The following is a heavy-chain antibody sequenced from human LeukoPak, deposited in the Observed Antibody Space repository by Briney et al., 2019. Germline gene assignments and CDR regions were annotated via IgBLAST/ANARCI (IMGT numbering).Heavy chain of an antibody. V-gene: IGHV3-23*01. CDR1: GFTFSSYA. J-gene: IGHJ4*02. CDR3: GRDLGGSGSYYYE. CDR2: ISGSGGST. Sequence: GGSLRLSCAASGFTFSSYAMSWVRQAPGKGLEWVSVISGSGGSTYYADSVKGRFTISRDNSENTLYLQMNSLRADDTAVYYCGRDLGGSGSYYYEWGQGTLVTVSS. D-gene: IGHD3-10*01.